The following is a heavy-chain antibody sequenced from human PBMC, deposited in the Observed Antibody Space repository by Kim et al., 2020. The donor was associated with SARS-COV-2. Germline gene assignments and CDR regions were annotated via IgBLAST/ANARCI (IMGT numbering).Heavy chain of an antibody. CDR2: IYYSGTT. J-gene: IGHJ2*01. D-gene: IGHD6-19*01. V-gene: IGHV4-39*01. CDR3: ARAGGSGWDWYFDL. CDR1: GGSISSSSYY. Sequence: SETLSLTCTVSGGSISSSSYYWGWIRQPPGKGLEWIGSIYYSGTTYYNPSLKSRVTISVDTTKNQFSLELSSVTATDTAVYYCARAGGSGWDWYFDLWGRGTLVSVSS.